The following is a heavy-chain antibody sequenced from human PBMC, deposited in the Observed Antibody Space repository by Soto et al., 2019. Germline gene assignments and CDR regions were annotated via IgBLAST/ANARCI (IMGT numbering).Heavy chain of an antibody. V-gene: IGHV3-7*01. Sequence: WGSLRLSCGASGFRFCVYWKSFSRQSPFKWREWLATIKWDASEKNYVDSVKGRFTTSRDNAKNSLYLQMDSLRAEDTAIYDCARDAGYGSRSSVNHDLDYWGHGTLVTVSS. CDR3: ARDAGYGSRSSVNHDLDY. J-gene: IGHJ4*01. D-gene: IGHD3-10*01. CDR1: GFRFCVYW. CDR2: IKWDASEK.